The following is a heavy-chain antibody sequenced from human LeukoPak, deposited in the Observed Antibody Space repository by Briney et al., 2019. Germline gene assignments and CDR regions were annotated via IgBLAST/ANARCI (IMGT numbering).Heavy chain of an antibody. CDR2: IYYSGST. CDR1: DGSISSGGYY. Sequence: SETLSLTCTVSDGSISSGGYYWSWIRQRPGKGLEWIGYIYYSGSTYYNPSLKSRVTISVDTSKNQFSLKLSSVTAADTAVYYCARDRMEYSSSWYEYYMDVWGKGTTVTVSS. D-gene: IGHD6-13*01. J-gene: IGHJ6*03. V-gene: IGHV4-31*03. CDR3: ARDRMEYSSSWYEYYMDV.